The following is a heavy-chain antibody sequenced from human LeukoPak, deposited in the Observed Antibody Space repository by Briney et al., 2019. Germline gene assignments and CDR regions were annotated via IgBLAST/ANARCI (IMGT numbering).Heavy chain of an antibody. CDR1: GFTFSSYW. V-gene: IGHV3-7*01. J-gene: IGHJ4*02. CDR3: ARDLGMVRGVPPFAY. CDR2: IKQDGSEK. Sequence: PGGSLRLSCAASGFTFSSYWMSWVRQAPGKGLEWVANIKQDGSEKYYVDSVKGRFTIARDNAKNSLYLQMNSLRAEDTAVYYCARDLGMVRGVPPFAYWGQGTLVTVSS. D-gene: IGHD3-10*01.